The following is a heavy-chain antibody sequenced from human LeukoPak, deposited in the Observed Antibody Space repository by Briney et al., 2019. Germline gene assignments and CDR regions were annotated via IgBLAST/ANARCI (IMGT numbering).Heavy chain of an antibody. D-gene: IGHD3-22*01. CDR2: IIPIFGTA. V-gene: IGHV1-69*05. Sequence: ASVKVSCKASGGTFSSYAISWVRQAPGQGLEWMGGIIPIFGTANYAQKFQGRVTITTDESTSTAYMELSSLRSEDTAVYSCHIVVVIKGTGYWGQGTLVTVSS. CDR1: GGTFSSYA. CDR3: HIVVVIKGTGY. J-gene: IGHJ4*02.